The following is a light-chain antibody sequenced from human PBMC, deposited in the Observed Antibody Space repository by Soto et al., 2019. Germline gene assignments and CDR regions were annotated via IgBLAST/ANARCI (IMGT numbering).Light chain of an antibody. Sequence: QSALTQPASVSGSPGQSITISCTGTSSDVGAYNYVSWYQQHPGKAPKLMIYGVSNRLSGISDRFSGSKSGNTASLTISGLQAEDEADYYCNSYTSTAFWVFGGGTELTAL. V-gene: IGLV2-14*01. CDR3: NSYTSTAFWV. J-gene: IGLJ3*02. CDR2: GVS. CDR1: SSDVGAYNY.